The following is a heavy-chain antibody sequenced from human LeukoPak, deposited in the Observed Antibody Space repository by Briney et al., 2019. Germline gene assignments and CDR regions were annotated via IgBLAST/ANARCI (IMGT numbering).Heavy chain of an antibody. CDR3: ARGKTVRGEVTVLDY. V-gene: IGHV1-2*02. D-gene: IGHD3-10*01. CDR2: INPNSGGT. J-gene: IGHJ4*02. CDR1: GYPFTGHY. Sequence: ASVKVSCKASGYPFTGHYMHWGRQAPGQGVEGMGWINPNSGGTNYAQKFQGRVTMTRDTSISTAYMELSRLRSDDTAVYYCARGKTVRGEVTVLDYWGQGTLVTVSS.